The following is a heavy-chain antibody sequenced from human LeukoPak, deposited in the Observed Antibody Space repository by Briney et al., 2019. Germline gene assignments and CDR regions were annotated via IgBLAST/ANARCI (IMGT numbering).Heavy chain of an antibody. CDR2: ISGSNTTI. D-gene: IGHD2/OR15-2a*01. CDR1: GFTFSSYS. Sequence: PGGSLRLSCSGSGFTFSSYSMNWVRQAPGKGLEWVSYISGSNTTIYYADSVKGRFTVSRDNAKNLLYLQMNSLRAEDMALYYCAKDISPLTIYYFDFWGQGTLVTVSS. V-gene: IGHV3-48*01. J-gene: IGHJ4*02. CDR3: AKDISPLTIYYFDF.